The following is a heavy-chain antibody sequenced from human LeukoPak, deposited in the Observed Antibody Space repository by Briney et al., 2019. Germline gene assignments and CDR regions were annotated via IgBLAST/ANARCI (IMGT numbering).Heavy chain of an antibody. CDR1: GGSISSGSYY. J-gene: IGHJ4*02. CDR3: AREGPAYCTLDY. V-gene: IGHV4-61*02. D-gene: IGHD2-8*01. Sequence: SSETLSLTCTVSGGSISSGSYYWRWIRQPAGTGLEWIVRIYTSGSTNYNPSLKSPVTISVDTSKNPFSLKLSSVTAADTAVYYCAREGPAYCTLDYWGQGTLVTVSS. CDR2: IYTSGST.